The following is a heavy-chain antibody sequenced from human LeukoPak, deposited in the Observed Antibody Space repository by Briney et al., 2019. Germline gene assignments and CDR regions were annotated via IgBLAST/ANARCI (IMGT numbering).Heavy chain of an antibody. V-gene: IGHV4-4*07. Sequence: SETLSLTCTVFGGSISSYYWSWIRQPAGKGLEWIGRIYTSGSTNYNPSLKSRVTMSVDTSKNQFSLKLNSVTAADTAVYYCARGKGYCTSTSCGYCSGGSCYAIYYYYYMDVWGKGTTVTVSS. CDR3: ARGKGYCTSTSCGYCSGGSCYAIYYYYYMDV. D-gene: IGHD2-2*01. J-gene: IGHJ6*03. CDR2: IYTSGST. CDR1: GGSISSYY.